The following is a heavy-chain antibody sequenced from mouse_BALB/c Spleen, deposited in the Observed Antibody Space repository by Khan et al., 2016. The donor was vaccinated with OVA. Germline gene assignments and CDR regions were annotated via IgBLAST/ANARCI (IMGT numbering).Heavy chain of an antibody. J-gene: IGHJ4*01. CDR3: ARSWVGYDTMGY. Sequence: EVELVDSGGGVVKPGGSLKLSCSASGFTFSSFAMSWVRQSPEKRLEWVATISTGGHYTFYPDSLKGRVTITRDNARNTLYLQMSSLTSEDTAMDYCARSWVGYDTMGYWGQGTSVTVSS. CDR1: GFTFSSFA. CDR2: ISTGGHYT. V-gene: IGHV5-9-3*01.